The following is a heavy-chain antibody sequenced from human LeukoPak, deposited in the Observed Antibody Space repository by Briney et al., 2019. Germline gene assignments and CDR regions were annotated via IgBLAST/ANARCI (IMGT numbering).Heavy chain of an antibody. Sequence: PGGSLRLSCAVSGFSFDNYAMSLVRQTPGKGLEWVSAIGGSGSDTSYTDSVKGRFTISRDNSKSTLYLQMNSLRAEDTAVYHCAKTLRDLEWLTGELDVWGRGTAVTVSS. CDR1: GFSFDNYA. CDR2: IGGSGSDT. D-gene: IGHD3-3*01. CDR3: AKTLRDLEWLTGELDV. J-gene: IGHJ6*02. V-gene: IGHV3-23*01.